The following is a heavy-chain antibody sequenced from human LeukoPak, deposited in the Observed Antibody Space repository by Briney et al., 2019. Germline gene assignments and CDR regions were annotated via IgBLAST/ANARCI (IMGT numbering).Heavy chain of an antibody. CDR3: ARGLGYCSGGSCYWSVLDY. V-gene: IGHV3-74*01. CDR2: INSDGSST. D-gene: IGHD2-15*01. CDR1: GFTFSSNW. J-gene: IGHJ4*02. Sequence: GVSLRLSCAASGFTFSSNWMHWVRQAPGKGLVWVSRINSDGSSTSYADSVKGRFTISRDNAKNTLYLQMNSLRAEDTAVYYCARGLGYCSGGSCYWSVLDYWGQGTLVTVSS.